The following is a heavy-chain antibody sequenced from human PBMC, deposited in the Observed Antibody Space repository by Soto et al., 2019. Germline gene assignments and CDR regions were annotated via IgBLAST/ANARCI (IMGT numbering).Heavy chain of an antibody. J-gene: IGHJ2*01. CDR2: ISYDGSNK. D-gene: IGHD5-18*01. Sequence: QVQLVESGGGGVQPGRCLRLSCAASGFTFSSYAMHWVRQAPGKGLEWVAVISYDGSNKYYADSVKGRFTISSDNYKNTLYRQMNRLRAEDTAVYYCARDPLWGTAMVLWYFDLWGRASMVTASS. CDR1: GFTFSSYA. V-gene: IGHV3-30-3*01. CDR3: ARDPLWGTAMVLWYFDL.